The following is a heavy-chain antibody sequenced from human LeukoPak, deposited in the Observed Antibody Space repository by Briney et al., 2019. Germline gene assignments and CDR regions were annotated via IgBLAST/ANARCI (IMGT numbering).Heavy chain of an antibody. CDR1: GYTFTGYY. CDR3: ARGLRLGELSLYLLDY. J-gene: IGHJ4*02. Sequence: ASVKVSCKASGYTFTGYYMHWVRQAPGQGLEWMGRINPNSGGTNYAQKFQGRVTMTRDTSISTAYMALSRLRSDDTAVYYCARGLRLGELSLYLLDYWGQGTLVTVSS. CDR2: INPNSGGT. V-gene: IGHV1-2*06. D-gene: IGHD3-16*02.